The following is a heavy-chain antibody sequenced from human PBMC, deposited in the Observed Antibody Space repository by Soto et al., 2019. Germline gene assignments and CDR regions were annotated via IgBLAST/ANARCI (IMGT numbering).Heavy chain of an antibody. J-gene: IGHJ3*02. D-gene: IGHD2-15*01. CDR2: IRDGGEST. CDR1: GFIFGNYM. CDR3: APHVHCSGGSCHYDAFDI. V-gene: IGHV3-23*01. Sequence: EVQLLESGGGLVQPGESLRLSCAFSGFIFGNYMMTWVRQAPGKGLEWVSTIRDGGESTYYADYVKGRFTISRDNSKNTLYLQMDSLGVEDTAVYYCAPHVHCSGGSCHYDAFDIRGQGTMVTVSS.